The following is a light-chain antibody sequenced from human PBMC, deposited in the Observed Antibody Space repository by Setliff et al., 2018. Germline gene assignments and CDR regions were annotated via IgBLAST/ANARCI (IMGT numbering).Light chain of an antibody. CDR1: SSDVGNYNR. J-gene: IGLJ1*01. CDR3: SSYTSSNTYV. V-gene: IGLV2-18*02. Sequence: PPSVSGSRGQSVTISCTGTSSDVGNYNRVSWYQQPPGTAPKLMIYDVTNRPSGVPDRFSGSKSGNTASLTISGLQAEDEADYYCSSYTSSNTYVFGSGTKVTVL. CDR2: DVT.